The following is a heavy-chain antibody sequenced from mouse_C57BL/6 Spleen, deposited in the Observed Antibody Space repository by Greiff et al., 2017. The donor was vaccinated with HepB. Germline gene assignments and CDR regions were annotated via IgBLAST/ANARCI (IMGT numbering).Heavy chain of an antibody. J-gene: IGHJ2*01. CDR2: IYPGDGDT. D-gene: IGHD2-3*01. CDR1: GYAFSSSW. Sequence: QVQLKESGPELVKPGASVKISCKASGYAFSSSWMNWVKQRPGKGLEWIGRIYPGDGDTNYNGKFKGKATLTADKSSSTAYMQLSSLTSEDSAVYFCAGWLLDYFDYWGQGTTLTVSS. V-gene: IGHV1-82*01. CDR3: AGWLLDYFDY.